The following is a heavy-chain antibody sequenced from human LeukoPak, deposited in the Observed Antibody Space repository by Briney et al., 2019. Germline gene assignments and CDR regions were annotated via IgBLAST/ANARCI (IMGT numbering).Heavy chain of an antibody. V-gene: IGHV5-51*01. Sequence: GESLKISCKASGYSFISYWIGWVRQMPGKGLEWMGIIYPGDSDTRYSPSFQGQVTISADKSISTAYLQWSSLKASNTAMNYCARRGGFDSRGYYSDFDSWGQETLVTVSS. J-gene: IGHJ4*02. CDR3: ARRGGFDSRGYYSDFDS. CDR1: GYSFISYW. D-gene: IGHD3-22*01. CDR2: IYPGDSDT.